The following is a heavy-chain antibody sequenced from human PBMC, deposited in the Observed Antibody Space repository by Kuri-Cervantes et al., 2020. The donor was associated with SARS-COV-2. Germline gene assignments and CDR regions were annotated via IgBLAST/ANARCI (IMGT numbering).Heavy chain of an antibody. J-gene: IGHJ3*02. Sequence: GGSLRLSCAAPGFTFSSYGMHWVRQAPGKGLEWVAVISYDGSNKYYADSVKGRFTISRDNSKNTLYLQMNSLRAEDTAVYYCAREGIGGYDYDAFDIWGQGTMVTVSS. CDR1: GFTFSSYG. D-gene: IGHD5-12*01. CDR3: AREGIGGYDYDAFDI. V-gene: IGHV3-30*03. CDR2: ISYDGSNK.